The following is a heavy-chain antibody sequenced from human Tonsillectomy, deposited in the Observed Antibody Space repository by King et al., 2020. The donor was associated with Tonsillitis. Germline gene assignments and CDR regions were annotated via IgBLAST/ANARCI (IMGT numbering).Heavy chain of an antibody. CDR1: AFTFSSYA. D-gene: IGHD3-10*01. J-gene: IGHJ4*02. CDR2: ITGSGGTT. V-gene: IGHV3-23*04. Sequence: VQLVESGGGLVQPGGSLRLSCAASAFTFSSYAMSWVRQAPGKGLEWVSTITGSGGTTYYADSVKGRFTISRGNSKNTLSLQMNSLRAEDTAVYYCAKVPHVSVFRHYFDYWGQGTLVTVSS. CDR3: AKVPHVSVFRHYFDY.